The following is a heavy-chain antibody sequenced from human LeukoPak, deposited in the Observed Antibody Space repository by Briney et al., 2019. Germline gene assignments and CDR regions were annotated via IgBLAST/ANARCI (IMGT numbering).Heavy chain of an antibody. CDR2: ISWNSGSI. Sequence: GGSLRLSCAASGFTFDDYAMHWVRQAPGKGLEWVSGISWNSGSIGYADSVKGRFTISRDNAKNSLYLQMNSLRAEDTAVYYCAKAPGYCSSTSCYGYFQHWGQGTLVTVSS. D-gene: IGHD2-2*03. J-gene: IGHJ1*01. CDR1: GFTFDDYA. CDR3: AKAPGYCSSTSCYGYFQH. V-gene: IGHV3-9*01.